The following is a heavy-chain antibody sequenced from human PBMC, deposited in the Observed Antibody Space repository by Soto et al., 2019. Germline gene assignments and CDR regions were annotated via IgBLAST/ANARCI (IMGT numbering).Heavy chain of an antibody. D-gene: IGHD6-13*01. Sequence: ASVKVSCKASGYGFSFGFSWVRQAPGQGLEWMGWISASDGSSNSAQKFRPRIALTTDTSTNTAYMELLSLTSDDTAVYYCARAWGRDSSSWYYVSPIRDYGMDVWGQGTTVTVSS. CDR3: ARAWGRDSSSWYYVSPIRDYGMDV. J-gene: IGHJ6*02. V-gene: IGHV1-18*01. CDR1: GYGFSFG. CDR2: ISASDGSS.